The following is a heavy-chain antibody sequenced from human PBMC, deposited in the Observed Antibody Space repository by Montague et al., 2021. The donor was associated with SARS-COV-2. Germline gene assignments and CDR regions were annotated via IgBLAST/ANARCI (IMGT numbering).Heavy chain of an antibody. CDR2: IYYSGST. J-gene: IGHJ6*02. Sequence: SETLSLTCTVSGGSISSSSYYWGWIRQPPGKGLEWIGSIYYSGSTYYNPSLKSRVTISVDTSKTQFSLKLSSVTAADAAVYDCARVGRQQLVRFCGMDVWGQGTTVTVSS. D-gene: IGHD6-13*01. V-gene: IGHV4-39*07. CDR1: GGSISSSSYY. CDR3: ARVGRQQLVRFCGMDV.